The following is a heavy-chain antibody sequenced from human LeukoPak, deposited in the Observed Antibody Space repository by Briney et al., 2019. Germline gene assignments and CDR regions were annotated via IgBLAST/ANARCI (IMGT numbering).Heavy chain of an antibody. CDR3: ARRPRAEPDTSPDNWFDP. D-gene: IGHD1-14*01. V-gene: IGHV4-59*08. CDR2: VFYDGST. Sequence: KPSETLSLTCTVSDGSISTYLWNWIRQPPGRGLEWIGHVFYDGSTNLNPSLKSRVTISVDTSKNQFSMKLRSVTAADTAVYYCARRPRAEPDTSPDNWFDPWGQGTLVTVSS. CDR1: DGSISTYL. J-gene: IGHJ5*02.